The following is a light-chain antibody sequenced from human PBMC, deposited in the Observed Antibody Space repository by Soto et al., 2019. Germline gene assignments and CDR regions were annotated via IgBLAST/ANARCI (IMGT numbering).Light chain of an antibody. CDR1: QSVSSN. J-gene: IGKJ5*01. V-gene: IGKV3-20*01. CDR3: QHYVSPPIT. Sequence: EVVMTQSPATLSVSPGERATLSCVASQSVSSNLAWYQQKPGQAPRLLIYGASSRATGIPDRFSGSGSGTDFTLTISRLEPEHFAVYYCQHYVSPPITFGQGTRLEIK. CDR2: GAS.